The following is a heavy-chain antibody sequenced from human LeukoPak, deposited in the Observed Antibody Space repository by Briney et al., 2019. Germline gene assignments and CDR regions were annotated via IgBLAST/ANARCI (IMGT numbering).Heavy chain of an antibody. J-gene: IGHJ4*02. V-gene: IGHV3-30*04. Sequence: GGSLRLSCAASGFTFSNYAMHWVRQAPGKGLEWVATTSFDVSIKYYADSVKGRFTISSDNSKNTLYLQMNSLRTEDTAVYSCARGYCTSTSCYNDYWGQGTLVTVSS. CDR1: GFTFSNYA. D-gene: IGHD2-2*02. CDR3: ARGYCTSTSCYNDY. CDR2: TSFDVSIK.